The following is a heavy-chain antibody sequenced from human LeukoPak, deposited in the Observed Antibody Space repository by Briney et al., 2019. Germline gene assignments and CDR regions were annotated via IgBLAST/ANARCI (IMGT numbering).Heavy chain of an antibody. CDR1: GFTFSSYW. D-gene: IGHD3-3*01. Sequence: SGGSLRLSCAASGFTFSSYWMHCVRQAPGKGLVWVSRINSDGSSTSYADSVKGRFTISRDNAKNTLYLQMNSLRAEDTAVYYCARSYYDFWSGPEYWGQGTLVTVSS. CDR3: ARSYYDFWSGPEY. V-gene: IGHV3-74*01. CDR2: INSDGSST. J-gene: IGHJ4*02.